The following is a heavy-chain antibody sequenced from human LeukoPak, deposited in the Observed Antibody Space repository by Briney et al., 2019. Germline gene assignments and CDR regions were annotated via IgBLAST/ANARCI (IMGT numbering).Heavy chain of an antibody. V-gene: IGHV3-74*01. J-gene: IGHJ4*02. D-gene: IGHD2-2*01. CDR1: GFTFSSYW. CDR2: INSDGSSP. CDR3: AREIPAASYYFDY. Sequence: GGSLRLSCAASGFTFSSYWMHWVGQAPGKGLVWFQRINSDGSSPNYADSVKGRFTISRGNAKNTLYLQMNSLRAEDTAVYYCAREIPAASYYFDYWGQGTLVTVSS.